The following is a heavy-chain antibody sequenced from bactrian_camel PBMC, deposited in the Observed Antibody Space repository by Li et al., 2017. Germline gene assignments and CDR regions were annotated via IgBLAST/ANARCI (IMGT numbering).Heavy chain of an antibody. J-gene: IGHJ4*01. Sequence: VQLVESGGGLVQPGGSLRLSCAASGFTFSSADMSWVRRAPGKGLEWVSRITPSGGSTYYADSVRGRFTISRDNAKNTVYLQMNSLKSEDTALYYCATLSEFRSCSGGYCSVYNYWGQGTQVTVS. V-gene: IGHV3S40*01. CDR3: ATLSEFRSCSGGYCSVYNY. CDR1: GFTFSSAD. D-gene: IGHD2*01. CDR2: ITPSGGST.